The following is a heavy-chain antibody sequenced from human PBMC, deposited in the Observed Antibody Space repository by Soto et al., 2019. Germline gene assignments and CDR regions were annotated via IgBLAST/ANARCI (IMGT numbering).Heavy chain of an antibody. J-gene: IGHJ6*02. V-gene: IGHV5-51*01. Sequence: GESLKISCKGSGSSFTSYWIGWVRQMPGKGLEWMGIIYPGDSDTRYSPSFHGQVTISADKSISTAYLQCSSLKASDTAMYYCARHLTHSSSGVYYGMDVWGQGTTVTVSS. CDR3: ARHLTHSSSGVYYGMDV. CDR2: IYPGDSDT. CDR1: GSSFTSYW. D-gene: IGHD6-13*01.